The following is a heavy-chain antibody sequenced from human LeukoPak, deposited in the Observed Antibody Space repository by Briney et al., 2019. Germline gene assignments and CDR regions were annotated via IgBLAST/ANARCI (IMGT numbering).Heavy chain of an antibody. CDR1: GYTFSSFY. D-gene: IGHD3-10*01. V-gene: IGHV1-46*01. CDR2: INPSGST. Sequence: GASVKVSCKASGYTFSSFYVHWVRQAPGQGLEWMGMINPSGSTSSAQKFQGRVTMTRDTSTSTVYMELSSLRSEDTAVFYCARGGVTMVRGVIIGGFDYWGQGTLVTVSS. J-gene: IGHJ4*02. CDR3: ARGGVTMVRGVIIGGFDY.